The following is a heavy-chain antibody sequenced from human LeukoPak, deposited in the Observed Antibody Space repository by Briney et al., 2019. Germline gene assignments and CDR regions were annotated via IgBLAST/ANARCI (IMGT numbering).Heavy chain of an antibody. J-gene: IGHJ5*02. CDR3: ARGVSYYNWFDP. CDR1: GGSISSYY. D-gene: IGHD1-26*01. CDR2: IYTSGST. Sequence: SETLSLTCTVSGGSISSYYWSWIRQPPGKGLEWIGYIYTSGSTNYNPSLKSRVTISVDTSKNQFSLKLSSVTAADTAVYYCARGVSYYNWFDPWGQGTLVTVSS. V-gene: IGHV4-4*09.